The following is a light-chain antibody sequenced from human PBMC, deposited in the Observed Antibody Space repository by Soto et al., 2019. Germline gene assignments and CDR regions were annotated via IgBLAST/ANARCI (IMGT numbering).Light chain of an antibody. J-gene: IGKJ3*01. V-gene: IGKV1-33*01. CDR3: HQYDNLPPSGPSRVRRRFT. CDR1: QDISNY. Sequence: DIQMTQSPSSLSASVGDRVTITCQASQDISNYLNWYQQKPGKAPKLLIYDASNLETGVPSRFSGSGSGTDFTFTISSLQPEDIATYYCHQYDNLPPSGPSRVRRRFTFGPGTKVDIK. CDR2: DAS.